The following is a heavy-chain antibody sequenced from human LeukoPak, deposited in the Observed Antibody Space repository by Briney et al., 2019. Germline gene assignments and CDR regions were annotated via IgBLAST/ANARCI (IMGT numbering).Heavy chain of an antibody. V-gene: IGHV3-74*01. CDR3: ARGGYGHNMDV. D-gene: IGHD3-10*01. Sequence: GGSLRLSCVGSGFMFSNYYVYWVRQAPGKGLVWVSRIKNAGIDTIYADSVKGRFTVSRDSAKNTVYLQMSSLRAEDTAVYYCARGGYGHNMDVWGEGTTVTVSS. CDR2: IKNAGIDT. J-gene: IGHJ6*03. CDR1: GFMFSNYY.